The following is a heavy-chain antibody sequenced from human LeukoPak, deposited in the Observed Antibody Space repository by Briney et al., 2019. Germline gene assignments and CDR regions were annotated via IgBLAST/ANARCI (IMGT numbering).Heavy chain of an antibody. CDR1: GGSFSGYY. Sequence: SETLSLTCTVSGGSFSGYYWSWMRQPPGKGLEWIGYVYYSGSTDYNPSLKSRVTISVDTSKKQFSLKLNSVTAADTAVYYCARTGSGYYLFDYWGQETLDTVSS. D-gene: IGHD3-22*01. CDR2: VYYSGST. CDR3: ARTGSGYYLFDY. V-gene: IGHV4-59*01. J-gene: IGHJ4*02.